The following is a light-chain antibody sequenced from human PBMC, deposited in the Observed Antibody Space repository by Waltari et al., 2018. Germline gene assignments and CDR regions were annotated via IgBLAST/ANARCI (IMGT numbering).Light chain of an antibody. CDR2: RTY. CDR3: ATWDDRLSGPV. Sequence: QSVVTQPPSASGNPGQTITISCSGSRSNIGSNYVFWYQQLPGTAPKLLIYRTYQRHSGVPDRFLGSKSSTSASLTISGLRPEDESDYYCATWDDRLSGPVFGGGTKLTVL. J-gene: IGLJ2*01. V-gene: IGLV1-47*01. CDR1: RSNIGSNY.